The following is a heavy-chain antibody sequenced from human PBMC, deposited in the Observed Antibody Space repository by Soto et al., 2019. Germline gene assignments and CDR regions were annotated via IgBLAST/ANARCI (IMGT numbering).Heavy chain of an antibody. CDR3: ARAPRPAAIAVLDH. V-gene: IGHV1-8*01. Sequence: QVQLVQSGTEVKTSGASVKVSCKASGYSFTSYDINWLRQATGQGPEWMGWVNPNTGDTGLAQRFQARVTLSSDTSINTAYVEVSSLRPYDTAIYFCARAPRPAAIAVLDHWGQGTQVAVSS. CDR2: VNPNTGDT. CDR1: GYSFTSYD. D-gene: IGHD6-19*01. J-gene: IGHJ4*02.